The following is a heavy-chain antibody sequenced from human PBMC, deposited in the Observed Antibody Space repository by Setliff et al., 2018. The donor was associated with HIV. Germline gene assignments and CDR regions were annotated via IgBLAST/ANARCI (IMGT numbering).Heavy chain of an antibody. CDR3: ARGYHNFWYGHKDFLDV. CDR2: IYRDGRT. D-gene: IGHD3-3*01. J-gene: IGHJ3*01. V-gene: IGHV4-4*02. Sequence: SETLSLTCGVSGGSITSSNWWNWVRQSAGKGLEWIGEIYRDGRTNHNPSLKSRVTISIDKSKNQFSLNLTSVTAADTAVYYCARGYHNFWYGHKDFLDVWGQGTLGTVSS. CDR1: GGSITSSNW.